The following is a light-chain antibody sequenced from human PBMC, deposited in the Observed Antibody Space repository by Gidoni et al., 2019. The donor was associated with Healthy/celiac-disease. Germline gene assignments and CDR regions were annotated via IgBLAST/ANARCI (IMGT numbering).Light chain of an antibody. CDR1: SSNIGSNY. CDR3: AAWDDSLSGWV. J-gene: IGLJ3*02. V-gene: IGLV1-47*01. Sequence: QSVLTQPPSASGPPGQRVTISCSGSSSNIGSNYVYWYQQLPGTAPKLLIDRNNQRPSGVPDRFSSSKSGTSASLAISGLRSEDEADYYCAAWDDSLSGWVFGGGTKLTVL. CDR2: RNN.